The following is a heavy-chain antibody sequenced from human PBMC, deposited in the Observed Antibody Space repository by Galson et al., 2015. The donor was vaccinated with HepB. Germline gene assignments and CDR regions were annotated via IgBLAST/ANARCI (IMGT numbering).Heavy chain of an antibody. CDR3: ARGQYWLQSPFDY. D-gene: IGHD5-24*01. V-gene: IGHV4-34*01. Sequence: SETLSLTCAVYGGSFSGYYWSWIRQPPGKGLEWIGEINHSGSTNYNPSLKSRVTISVDTSENQFSLKLSSVTAADTAVYYCARGQYWLQSPFDYWGQGTLVTVSS. J-gene: IGHJ4*02. CDR2: INHSGST. CDR1: GGSFSGYY.